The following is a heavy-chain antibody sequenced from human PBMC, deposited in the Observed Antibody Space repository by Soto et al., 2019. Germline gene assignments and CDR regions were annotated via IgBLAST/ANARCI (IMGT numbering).Heavy chain of an antibody. CDR2: ISGSGGST. CDR3: AKAGVPAASRWGRAWFDP. J-gene: IGHJ5*02. D-gene: IGHD2-2*01. V-gene: IGHV3-23*01. Sequence: EVQLLESGGGLVQPGGSLRLSFAASGFTFSSYAMSWVRQAPGKGLEWVSAISGSGGSTYYADSVKGRFTISRDNSKNTLYLQMNSRRAEDTAVYYCAKAGVPAASRWGRAWFDPWGQGTLVTVSS. CDR1: GFTFSSYA.